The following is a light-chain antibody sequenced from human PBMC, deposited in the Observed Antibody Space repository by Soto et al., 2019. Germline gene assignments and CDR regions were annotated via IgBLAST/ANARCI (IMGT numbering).Light chain of an antibody. CDR1: QSVRRR. V-gene: IGKV3-20*01. Sequence: EIVLTQSPGTLSLSPGERATLSCRASQSVRRRVAWYQQKPGQAPRLLSAGASSRATGIPDRGSGSGSATDFTRTISRLEPEDFALYYCQQYGSSPITFGQGTRLEIK. CDR2: GAS. J-gene: IGKJ5*01. CDR3: QQYGSSPIT.